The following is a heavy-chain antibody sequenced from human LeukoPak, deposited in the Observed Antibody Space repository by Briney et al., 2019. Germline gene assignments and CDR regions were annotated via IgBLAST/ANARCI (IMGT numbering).Heavy chain of an antibody. CDR1: GDSVSSNSAA. CDR3: ARDGGGWTYFDF. D-gene: IGHD6-19*01. Sequence: SQTLSLTCDISGDSVSSNSAAWNWIRQSPSRGLEWLGRTYSGSKWYNDYAVSVKSRIIINADTSKNQFSLQLNSVTPDDTAVYYCARDGGGWTYFDFWGQGALVTVSS. CDR2: TYSGSKWYN. V-gene: IGHV6-1*01. J-gene: IGHJ4*02.